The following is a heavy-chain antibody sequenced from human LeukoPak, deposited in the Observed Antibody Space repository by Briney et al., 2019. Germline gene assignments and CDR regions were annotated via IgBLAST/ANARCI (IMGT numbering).Heavy chain of an antibody. J-gene: IGHJ4*02. CDR2: IYYSGST. CDR3: ARERYDFWSGFSPGFDY. CDR1: GGSISSYY. D-gene: IGHD3-3*01. Sequence: SETLSLTCTVSGGSISSYYWSWIRQPPGKGLEWFGYIYYSGSTNYNPSLKSRVTISVDTSKNQFSLKLSSVTAADTAVYYCARERYDFWSGFSPGFDYWGQGTLVTVSS. V-gene: IGHV4-59*01.